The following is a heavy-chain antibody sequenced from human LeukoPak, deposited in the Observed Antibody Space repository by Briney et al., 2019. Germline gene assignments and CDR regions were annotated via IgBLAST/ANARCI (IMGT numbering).Heavy chain of an antibody. CDR3: ARRRFGGWYWDY. J-gene: IGHJ4*02. D-gene: IGHD6-19*01. V-gene: IGHV4-39*01. Sequence: SETLSLTCTVSGGSISSNSYYWGWIRQPPGKGLEWIGSIYDSGSTYYNPSLKSRVTISVDTSKNQFSLKLSSVTAADTAVYYCARRRFGGWYWDYWGQGTLVTVSS. CDR1: GGSISSNSYY. CDR2: IYDSGST.